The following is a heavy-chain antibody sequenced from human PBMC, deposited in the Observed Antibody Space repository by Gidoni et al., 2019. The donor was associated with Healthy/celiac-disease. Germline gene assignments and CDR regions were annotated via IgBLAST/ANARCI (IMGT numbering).Heavy chain of an antibody. CDR2: ISSNGGST. CDR3: ARGELPLDY. Sequence: EVQLVESGGGLVQPGGSLRLSCAASGFTFSSYAMHWVRQAAGKGLEYVSAISSNGGSTYYANSVKGRFTISRDNSKNTLYLQMGSLRAEDMAVYYCARGELPLDYWGQGTLVTVSS. D-gene: IGHD1-26*01. CDR1: GFTFSSYA. J-gene: IGHJ4*02. V-gene: IGHV3-64*01.